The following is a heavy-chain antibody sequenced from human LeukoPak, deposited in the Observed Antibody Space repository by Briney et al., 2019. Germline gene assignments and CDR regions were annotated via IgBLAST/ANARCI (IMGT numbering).Heavy chain of an antibody. Sequence: GSSVKVSCKTSGYSFTGYVLHWVRQAPGQGLEWVGWINPNSGGTNYEQKFQGRVTMTTDTPISTAYMELSRLRSNDTAMYYCAKAEGWALYYIDDWGKGTTVTVSS. CDR3: AKAEGWALYYIDD. CDR1: GYSFTGYV. CDR2: INPNSGGT. J-gene: IGHJ6*03. V-gene: IGHV1-2*02. D-gene: IGHD1-26*01.